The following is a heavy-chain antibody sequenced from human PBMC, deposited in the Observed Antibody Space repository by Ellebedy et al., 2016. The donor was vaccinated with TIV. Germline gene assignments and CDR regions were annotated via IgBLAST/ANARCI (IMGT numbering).Heavy chain of an antibody. CDR2: IRFDGSHY. V-gene: IGHV3-30*02. J-gene: IGHJ4*02. CDR3: AKAGPLGHLGSSDY. D-gene: IGHD6-19*01. CDR1: GFFFSNYD. Sequence: GESLKISCAASGFFFSNYDMHWVRQAPGKGLEWVAYIRFDGSHYFYTDSVKGRFTISRDNSKNTLSLQMNSLSLEDTAVYYCAKAGPLGHLGSSDYWGQGTLVAVPS.